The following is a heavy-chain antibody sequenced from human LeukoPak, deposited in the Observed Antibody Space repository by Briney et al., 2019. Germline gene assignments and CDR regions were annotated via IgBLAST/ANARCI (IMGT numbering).Heavy chain of an antibody. D-gene: IGHD5-18*01. V-gene: IGHV4-61*08. Sequence: PSETLSLTCTVSGGSISSGGYYWIWIRQPPGKGLEWIGYIYYSGYTNYHPSLKSRVTISLDTSKNQFSLKLSSVTAADTAVYYCARIVPYNYGYIDYWGQGTLVTVSS. CDR3: ARIVPYNYGYIDY. CDR2: IYYSGYT. J-gene: IGHJ4*02. CDR1: GGSISSGGYY.